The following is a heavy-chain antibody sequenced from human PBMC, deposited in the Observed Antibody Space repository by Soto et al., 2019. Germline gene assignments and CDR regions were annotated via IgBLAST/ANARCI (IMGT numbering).Heavy chain of an antibody. Sequence: QVQLQESGPGLVKPSETLSLTCTLSGGSISTYYWSWIRQPPGKALEWIGYVYDRATTSYNPSLKTRVTISADTSKNQFSLHLRSVTAADTAVYVCARIRSVFSGGRNDYWGQGILVTVSS. D-gene: IGHD2-15*01. V-gene: IGHV4-59*08. CDR2: VYDRATT. J-gene: IGHJ4*02. CDR1: GGSISTYY. CDR3: ARIRSVFSGGRNDY.